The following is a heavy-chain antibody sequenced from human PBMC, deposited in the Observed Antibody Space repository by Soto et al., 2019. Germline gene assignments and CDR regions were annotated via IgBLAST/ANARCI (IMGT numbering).Heavy chain of an antibody. Sequence: GGSLRLSCSASGFIFSESTIYWVRQVPGKGLEAISAVSTSGRSTYYADSVKDRFTISRDNSKNTLFLQMGSLRPEDTAIYYCVKQAHGLDGVAFDYWGQGTQITVSS. CDR3: VKQAHGLDGVAFDY. D-gene: IGHD2-15*01. V-gene: IGHV3-64D*06. CDR1: GFIFSEST. CDR2: VSTSGRST. J-gene: IGHJ4*02.